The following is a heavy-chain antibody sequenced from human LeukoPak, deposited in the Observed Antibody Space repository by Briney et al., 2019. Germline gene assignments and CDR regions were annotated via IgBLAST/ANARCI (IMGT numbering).Heavy chain of an antibody. V-gene: IGHV4-39*01. Sequence: SETLSLTCTASGGSISSSSYYWGWIRQPPGKGLEWIGSIYYSGSTYYNPSLKSRVTISVDTSKNQFSLKLSSVTAADTAVYYCARQLLLWFGEPRGGFDPWGQGTLVTVSS. J-gene: IGHJ5*02. D-gene: IGHD3-10*01. CDR2: IYYSGST. CDR3: ARQLLLWFGEPRGGFDP. CDR1: GGSISSSSYY.